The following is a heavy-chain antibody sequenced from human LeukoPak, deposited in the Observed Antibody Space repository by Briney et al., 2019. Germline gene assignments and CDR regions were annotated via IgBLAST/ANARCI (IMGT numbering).Heavy chain of an antibody. J-gene: IGHJ4*02. CDR1: GFTFSSYA. V-gene: IGHV3-23*01. CDR2: IFGSGGST. D-gene: IGHD6-19*01. CDR3: AKTTTGYSSGRFPGWPVDY. Sequence: GGSLRLSCAASGFTFSSYAMYWVRQAPGKGLEWVSGIFGSGGSTHYADSVKGRFTISRDNPKNTVYMQMNSLRAEDTAVYYCAKTTTGYSSGRFPGWPVDYWGQGTLVTVSS.